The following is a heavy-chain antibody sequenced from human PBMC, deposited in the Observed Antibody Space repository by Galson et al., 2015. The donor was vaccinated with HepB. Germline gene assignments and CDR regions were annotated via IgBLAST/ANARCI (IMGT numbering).Heavy chain of an antibody. CDR3: ARHGFGSEDNV. J-gene: IGHJ1*01. V-gene: IGHV4-59*08. Sequence: SETLSLTCTVSGASVTGYYWSWIRQPPGKGLQWFGYIYYDGNTNYNPSLKSRVTMSVDTSKNQFSLNLRSVTATDTAVYYCARHGFGSEDNVWGQGTLVAVSS. CDR2: IYYDGNT. CDR1: GASVTGYY. D-gene: IGHD3-10*01.